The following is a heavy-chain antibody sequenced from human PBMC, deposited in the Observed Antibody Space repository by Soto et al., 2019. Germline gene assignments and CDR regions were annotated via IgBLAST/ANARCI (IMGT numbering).Heavy chain of an antibody. V-gene: IGHV3-30-3*01. CDR3: ARENSRISPRLFQH. Sequence: PGGSLRLSCVASGFIFSDYAMHWARQAPGKGLEWVALISPAGTNQYYADSAKGRFTISRDNSKNTLYLQMNSLRPEDTGLYYCARENSRISPRLFQHWGHGPLVTVSS. J-gene: IGHJ1*01. D-gene: IGHD6-6*01. CDR2: ISPAGTNQ. CDR1: GFIFSDYA.